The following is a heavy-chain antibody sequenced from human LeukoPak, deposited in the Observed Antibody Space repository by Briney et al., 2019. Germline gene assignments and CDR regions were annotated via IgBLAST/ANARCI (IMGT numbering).Heavy chain of an antibody. CDR2: IYYSGST. CDR1: GYSISNYY. D-gene: IGHD3-3*01. CDR3: ARRRGDLWSDYYAFDY. V-gene: IGHV4-59*08. Sequence: KSSETLSLTCTVSGYSISNYYWSWIRQPPGKGLEWIGYIYYSGSTNYNPSLASRVTISLDTSKNQFSLKLSSVTAADTAVYYCARRRGDLWSDYYAFDYWGQGTLVTISS. J-gene: IGHJ4*02.